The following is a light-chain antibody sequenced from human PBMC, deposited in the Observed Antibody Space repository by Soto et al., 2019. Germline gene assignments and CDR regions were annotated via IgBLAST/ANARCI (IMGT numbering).Light chain of an antibody. CDR1: TSDLGNYNF. V-gene: IGLV2-14*01. Sequence: QSALTQPASVSGSPGQSITIFCTGITSDLGNYNFVSWYEVHPGKAPKLLMFEVNKRPSGVSDRFSGSKSGNTASLTISGLQPEDEADYYCSSTSFTGKSDLVVFGGGTKLTVL. CDR3: SSTSFTGKSDLVV. CDR2: EVN. J-gene: IGLJ2*01.